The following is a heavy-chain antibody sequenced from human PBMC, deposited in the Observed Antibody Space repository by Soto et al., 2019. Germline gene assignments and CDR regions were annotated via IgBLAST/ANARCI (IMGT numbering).Heavy chain of an antibody. CDR1: GYTSTSYD. V-gene: IGHV1-8*01. J-gene: IGHJ5*02. CDR2: MNPNSGNT. D-gene: IGHD6-19*01. Sequence: GSSVKVSCKASGYTSTSYDINWVRQATGQGLEWMGWMNPNSGNTGYAQKFQGRVTMTRNTSISTAYMELSSLRSEDTAVYYCARVMRQWLVSLNWFDPWGQGTLVTVSS. CDR3: ARVMRQWLVSLNWFDP.